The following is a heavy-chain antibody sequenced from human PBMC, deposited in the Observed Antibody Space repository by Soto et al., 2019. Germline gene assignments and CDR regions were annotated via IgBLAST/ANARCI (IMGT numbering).Heavy chain of an antibody. CDR1: GYTFTSYA. CDR3: ARGRGYYDSSGYYTDAFDI. D-gene: IGHD3-22*01. CDR2: INAGNGNT. Sequence: ASVKVSCKASGYTFTSYAMHWVRQAPGQRLEWMGWINAGNGNTKYSQKFQGRVTITRDTSASTAYMELSSLRSEDTAVYYCARGRGYYDSSGYYTDAFDIWGQGTMVTVSS. V-gene: IGHV1-3*01. J-gene: IGHJ3*02.